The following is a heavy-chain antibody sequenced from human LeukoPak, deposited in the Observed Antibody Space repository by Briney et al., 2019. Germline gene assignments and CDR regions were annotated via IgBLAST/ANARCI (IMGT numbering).Heavy chain of an antibody. J-gene: IGHJ5*02. V-gene: IGHV1-46*01. D-gene: IGHD1-26*01. Sequence: EASVKVSCKASGYTFTSYYMHWVRQAPGQGLEWMGIINPSGGSTSYAQKLQGRVTMTTDTSTSTAYMELRSLRSDDTAVYYCARDQVGATRLFDPWGQGTLVTVSS. CDR3: ARDQVGATRLFDP. CDR2: INPSGGST. CDR1: GYTFTSYY.